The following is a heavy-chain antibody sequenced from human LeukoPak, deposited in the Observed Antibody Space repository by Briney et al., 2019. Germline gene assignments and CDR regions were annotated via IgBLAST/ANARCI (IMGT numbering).Heavy chain of an antibody. CDR2: INPNSGGT. CDR3: ARVESRILTGYYPTYYFDY. J-gene: IGHJ4*02. V-gene: IGHV1-2*02. CDR1: GYTFTGYY. Sequence: GASVKVSCKASGYTFTGYYMHWVRQAPGQGLEWMGWINPNSGGTNYAQKFQGRVTMTRDTSISTAYMELSRLRSDDTAVYYCARVESRILTGYYPTYYFDYWGQGTLVTVSS. D-gene: IGHD3-9*01.